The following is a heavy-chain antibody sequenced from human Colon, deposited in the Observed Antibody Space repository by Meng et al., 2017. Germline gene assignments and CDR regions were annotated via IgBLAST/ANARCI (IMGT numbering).Heavy chain of an antibody. V-gene: IGHV1-46*01. CDR2: INSGGGNT. CDR1: GYRFTKYY. J-gene: IGHJ4*02. CDR3: ARDVQEAFGGVVAEPYYFDY. Sequence: QVQLVQSGAEVKKPGASVKISCKTSGYRFTKYYIQWMRQAPGQGLEWMGTINSGGGNTMYAQSFRGRVTMTRDTSTSTVYMELTGLTSEDTAVYFCARDVQEAFGGVVAEPYYFDYWGQGTLVTVSS. D-gene: IGHD3-16*01.